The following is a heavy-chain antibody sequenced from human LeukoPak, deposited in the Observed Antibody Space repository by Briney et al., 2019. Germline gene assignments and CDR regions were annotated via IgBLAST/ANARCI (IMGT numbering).Heavy chain of an antibody. CDR2: IYYSGST. J-gene: IGHJ4*02. CDR3: ARDPLELGYFDY. V-gene: IGHV4-39*07. CDR1: GGSISSSSYY. D-gene: IGHD1-7*01. Sequence: SETLSLTCTVSGGSISSSSYYWGWIRQPPGKGLEWIGSIYYSGSTYYNPSLKSRVTISVDTSKNQFSLKLSSVTAADTAVYYCARDPLELGYFDYWGQGTLVTVSS.